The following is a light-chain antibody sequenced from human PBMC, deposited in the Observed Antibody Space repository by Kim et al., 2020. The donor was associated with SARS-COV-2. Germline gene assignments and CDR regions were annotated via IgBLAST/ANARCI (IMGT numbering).Light chain of an antibody. CDR3: QQYNSYSGT. Sequence: ASVGNGVTLPCRTSRSLCSSLACYQPKPGNAPKLLIYDASSLESGVPSRFSGSGSGTEFTLTIGSLQPDDFASYYCQQYNSYSGTFGQGTKVDIK. CDR1: RSLCSS. CDR2: DAS. J-gene: IGKJ1*01. V-gene: IGKV1-5*01.